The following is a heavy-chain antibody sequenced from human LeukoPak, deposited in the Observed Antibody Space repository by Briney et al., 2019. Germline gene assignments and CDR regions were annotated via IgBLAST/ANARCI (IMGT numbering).Heavy chain of an antibody. Sequence: ASVKVSCKASGYIFTSYGISWVRQAPGQGLEWMGWINPNSGGTNYAQKFQGRVTMTRDTSISTAYMELSRLRSDDTAVYYCAREGGWSGYDFSYWGQGTLVTVSS. J-gene: IGHJ4*02. CDR3: AREGGWSGYDFSY. CDR1: GYIFTSYG. D-gene: IGHD5-12*01. CDR2: INPNSGGT. V-gene: IGHV1-2*02.